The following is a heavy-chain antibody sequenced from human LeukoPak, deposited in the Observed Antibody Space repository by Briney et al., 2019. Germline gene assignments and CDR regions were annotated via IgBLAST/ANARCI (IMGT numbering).Heavy chain of an antibody. Sequence: PGGSLRLSCTASGFTFSSNWMSWVRQAPGEGLEWVANINQDASEKYYVDSVKGRFTISRDNAKNSLYLQMNSLRAAETAVYYCARGRRVPTAMGNWFDPWGQGTLVTVSS. J-gene: IGHJ5*02. CDR2: INQDASEK. CDR1: GFTFSSNW. CDR3: ARGRRVPTAMGNWFDP. V-gene: IGHV3-7*01. D-gene: IGHD2-2*01.